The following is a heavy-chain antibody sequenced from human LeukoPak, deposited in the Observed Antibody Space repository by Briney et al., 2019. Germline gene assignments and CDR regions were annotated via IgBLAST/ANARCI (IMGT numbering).Heavy chain of an antibody. V-gene: IGHV3-23*01. CDR2: ISGSGGST. D-gene: IGHD3-10*01. J-gene: IGHJ4*02. CDR1: GFTFSSYA. CDR3: AKIGCYFGSGSTRDIFDY. Sequence: GGSLRLSCAASGFTFSSYAMSWVRQAPGKGLEWVSTISGSGGSTYYADSVKGRFTISRDNSKNTLYLQMNSLRAEDTAVYYCAKIGCYFGSGSTRDIFDYWGQGTLVTVSS.